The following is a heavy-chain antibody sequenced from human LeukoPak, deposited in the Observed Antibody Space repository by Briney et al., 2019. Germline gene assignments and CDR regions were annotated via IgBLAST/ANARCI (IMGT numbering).Heavy chain of an antibody. CDR2: IYYSGST. Sequence: SETLSLTCTVSIGSISSNNYYWGWIRQPPGKGLEWIGSIYYSGSTYYNPSLKSRVTISVDTSKNQFSLKLSSVTAADTAVYYCARTTEGGYSYGYFYYYYMDVWGKGTTVTISS. CDR3: ARTTEGGYSYGYFYYYYMDV. D-gene: IGHD5-18*01. J-gene: IGHJ6*03. V-gene: IGHV4-39*07. CDR1: IGSISSNNYY.